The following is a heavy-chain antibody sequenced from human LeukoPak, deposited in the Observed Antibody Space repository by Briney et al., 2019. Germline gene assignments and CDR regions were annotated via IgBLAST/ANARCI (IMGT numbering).Heavy chain of an antibody. D-gene: IGHD6-19*01. Sequence: PSETLSLTCTVSGGSISSGGYYWSWIRQHPGKGLEWIGYIYYSGSTNYNPSLKSRVTISVDTSKNQFSLKLSSVTAADTAVYYCARHPSYSSGWFDYWGQGTLVTVSS. CDR2: IYYSGST. V-gene: IGHV4-61*08. CDR3: ARHPSYSSGWFDY. CDR1: GGSISSGGYY. J-gene: IGHJ4*02.